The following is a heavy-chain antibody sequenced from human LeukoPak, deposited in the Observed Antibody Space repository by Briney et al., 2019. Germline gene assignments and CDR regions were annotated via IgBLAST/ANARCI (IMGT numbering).Heavy chain of an antibody. Sequence: SETLSLTCTVSGGSISSSSYYWGWIRQPPGKGLEWIGNVYYSGSTYYNPSLRSRVAISVDTSKNHFSLKLSSVTAADMAVYYCARQRGGGYWYFDLWGRGTLVTVSS. J-gene: IGHJ2*01. CDR2: VYYSGST. CDR3: ARQRGGGYWYFDL. V-gene: IGHV4-39*01. CDR1: GGSISSSSYY.